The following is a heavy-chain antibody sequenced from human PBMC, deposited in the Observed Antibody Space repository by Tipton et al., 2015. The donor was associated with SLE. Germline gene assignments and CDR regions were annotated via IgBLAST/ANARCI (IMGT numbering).Heavy chain of an antibody. CDR3: VRDPGIAAAPNWFDP. V-gene: IGHV1-18*01. Sequence: QLVQSGAEVKKPGSSVKVSCKASGGTFSNYAISWVRQAPGQGLEWMGWISAYNGNTNYAQKLQGRVTMTTDTSTSTAYMELRSLRSDDTAVYYCVRDPGIAAAPNWFDPWGQGTLVTVSS. CDR1: GGTFSNYA. CDR2: ISAYNGNT. D-gene: IGHD6-13*01. J-gene: IGHJ5*02.